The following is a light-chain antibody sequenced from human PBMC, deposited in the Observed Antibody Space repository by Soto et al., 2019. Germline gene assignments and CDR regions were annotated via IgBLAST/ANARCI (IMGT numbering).Light chain of an antibody. CDR1: SSDVGGYNY. J-gene: IGLJ1*01. V-gene: IGLV2-14*01. CDR3: SSYTRSSTSYV. CDR2: EVS. Sequence: QSVLTQPASVSGSPGQSITISFTGTSSDVGGYNYVSWYQQHPGKAPKLMIYEVSNRPSRVSNRSSGSKSGNTASLTISGLQAEDEADYYCSSYTRSSTSYVFGTGTKVTVL.